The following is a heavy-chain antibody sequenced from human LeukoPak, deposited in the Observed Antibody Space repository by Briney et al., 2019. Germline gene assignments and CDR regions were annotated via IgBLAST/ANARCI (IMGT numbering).Heavy chain of an antibody. D-gene: IGHD2-15*01. CDR2: ISFDGRDK. CDR1: GVIFNNNA. V-gene: IGHV3-30*04. J-gene: IGHJ4*02. CDR3: ARDLRISADYYFDY. Sequence: GEALRLSCAAYGVIFNNNAIHWGRQDPGEGVEWGAVISFDGRDKNHAASVKGRFTISRDNSKNTLYLQMRSLRVEDTAMYYCARDLRISADYYFDYGGQGTLVTVS.